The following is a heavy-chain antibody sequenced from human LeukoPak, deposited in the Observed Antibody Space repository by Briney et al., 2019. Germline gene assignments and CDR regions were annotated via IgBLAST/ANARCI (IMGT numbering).Heavy chain of an antibody. D-gene: IGHD6-13*01. V-gene: IGHV3-48*01. CDR2: ISSSSSTI. J-gene: IGHJ4*02. Sequence: GGSLRLSCAASGFTFSSYSMNWVRQAPGKGLEWVSYISSSSSTIYYADSVKGRFTISRDNAKNSLYLQMNSLRAEDTAVYYCARDIGTYSSSWYGGDYWGQGTLVTVSS. CDR1: GFTFSSYS. CDR3: ARDIGTYSSSWYGGDY.